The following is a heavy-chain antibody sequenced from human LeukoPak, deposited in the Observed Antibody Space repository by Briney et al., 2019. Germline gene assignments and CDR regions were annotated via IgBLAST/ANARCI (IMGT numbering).Heavy chain of an antibody. Sequence: ASVKVSCKASGYTFTSYCMHWVRQAPGQGLEWMGIINPSGGSTSYAQKFQGRVTMARDTSTSTVYMELSSLRSEDTAVYYCARHIGIAAAGGDYWGQGTLVTVSS. V-gene: IGHV1-46*01. D-gene: IGHD6-13*01. CDR2: INPSGGST. J-gene: IGHJ4*02. CDR1: GYTFTSYC. CDR3: ARHIGIAAAGGDY.